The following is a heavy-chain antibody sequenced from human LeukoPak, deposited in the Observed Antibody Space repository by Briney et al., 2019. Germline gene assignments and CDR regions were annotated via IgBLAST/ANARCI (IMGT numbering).Heavy chain of an antibody. CDR1: GFTFDDYA. Sequence: TGGSLRLFCAASGFTFDDYAMHWVRQAPGKGLEWVSGISWNSGSIGYADSVKGRFTISRDNAKNSLYLQMNSLRAEDMALYYCAKGRYYDSSGPFDYWGQGTLVTVSS. V-gene: IGHV3-9*03. J-gene: IGHJ4*02. D-gene: IGHD3-22*01. CDR2: ISWNSGSI. CDR3: AKGRYYDSSGPFDY.